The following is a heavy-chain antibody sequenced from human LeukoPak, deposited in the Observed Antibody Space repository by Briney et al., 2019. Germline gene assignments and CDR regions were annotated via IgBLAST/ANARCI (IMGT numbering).Heavy chain of an antibody. Sequence: GGSLRLSCAASGFTLSSYWMSWVRQAPGKGLEWVANIKQDGSEKNYVDSVKGRFTISRDNLENSLYLQMNSLRAEDTAIYYCARDADCSGGSCYVYWGQGTLVTVSS. CDR1: GFTLSSYW. CDR3: ARDADCSGGSCYVY. J-gene: IGHJ4*02. V-gene: IGHV3-7*01. D-gene: IGHD2-15*01. CDR2: IKQDGSEK.